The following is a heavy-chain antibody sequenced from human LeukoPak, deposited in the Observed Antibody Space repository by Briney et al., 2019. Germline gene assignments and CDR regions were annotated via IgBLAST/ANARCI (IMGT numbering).Heavy chain of an antibody. CDR3: ARVGGWELLYGYFDY. CDR1: GFTFSSYE. V-gene: IGHV3-48*03. CDR2: ISSSGSTI. Sequence: GGSLRLSCAASGFTFSSYEMNWVRQAPGKGLEWVSYISSSGSTIYYADSVKGRFTISRDNAKNSLYLQMNSLRAEDTAVYYCARVGGWELLYGYFDYWGHGPLVTVSS. J-gene: IGHJ4*01. D-gene: IGHD1-26*01.